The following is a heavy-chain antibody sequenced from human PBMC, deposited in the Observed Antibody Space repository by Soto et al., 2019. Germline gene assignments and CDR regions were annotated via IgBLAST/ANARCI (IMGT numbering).Heavy chain of an antibody. CDR2: VNPNNGDT. V-gene: IGHV1-8*01. CDR3: AKVSRKGSARDFDY. J-gene: IGHJ4*02. Sequence: QVQLVQSGAELKKPGASVKVSCKASGYTFSNYDMNWVRQATGQGPEWIGWVNPNNGDTGYAQKFQGRVTLTTDISTTTAYMELTSLRSEDTDSSYCAKVSRKGSARDFDYGGQGTLITVSS. CDR1: GYTFSNYD. D-gene: IGHD3-10*01.